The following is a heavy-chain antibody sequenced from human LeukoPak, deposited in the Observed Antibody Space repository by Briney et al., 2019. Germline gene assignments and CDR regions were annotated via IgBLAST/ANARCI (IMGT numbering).Heavy chain of an antibody. CDR3: TRRAKDDSSGYYST. D-gene: IGHD3-22*01. J-gene: IGHJ5*02. CDR1: GFTFSGSA. CDR2: IRSKANSYAT. V-gene: IGHV3-73*01. Sequence: GGSLRLSCAASGFTFSGSAMHWVRQASGKGLEWVGRIRSKANSYATAYAASVKGRFTISRDESKNTAYLQMNSLKAEDTVVYYCTRRAKDDSSGYYSTWGQGTLVTVSS.